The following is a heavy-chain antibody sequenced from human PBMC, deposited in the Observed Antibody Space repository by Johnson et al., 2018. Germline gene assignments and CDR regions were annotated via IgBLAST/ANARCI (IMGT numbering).Heavy chain of an antibody. CDR3: AKVSTLAFDA. Sequence: QVQLVESGGGVVQPGRSLRLSCAASGFTFSSYGMHWVRQAPGKGLEWVAVISYDGSNKYFADSVKGRFTLSRDNAKNSGFLQMNSLRAEDTAINYCAKVSTLAFDAWGQGTLVTVSS. V-gene: IGHV3-30*18. J-gene: IGHJ4*02. CDR2: ISYDGSNK. CDR1: GFTFSSYG.